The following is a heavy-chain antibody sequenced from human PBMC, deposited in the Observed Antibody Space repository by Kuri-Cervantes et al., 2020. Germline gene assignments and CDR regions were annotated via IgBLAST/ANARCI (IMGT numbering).Heavy chain of an antibody. CDR3: ARGSPLLWFGELLFEENWFDP. CDR1: GYTFSSYA. J-gene: IGHJ5*02. CDR2: INAGNGNT. D-gene: IGHD3-10*01. Sequence: ASVKVSCKASGYTFSSYALHWVRQAPGQRLEWMGWINAGNGNTKFSQKFQGRVTITRDTSASTAYMELSSLRSEDTAVYYCARGSPLLWFGELLFEENWFDPWGQGTLVTVSS. V-gene: IGHV1-3*01.